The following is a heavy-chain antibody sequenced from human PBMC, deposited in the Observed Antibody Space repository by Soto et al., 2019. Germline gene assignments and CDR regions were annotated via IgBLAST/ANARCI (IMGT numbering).Heavy chain of an antibody. CDR1: GFTFSSYG. V-gene: IGHV3-33*01. D-gene: IGHD6-19*01. Sequence: QVQLVESGGGVVQPGRSLRLSCAASGFTFSSYGMHWVRQAPGKGLEGVAVLCYDVSNKYYTDSVKGRFTISRDNSKNTLNLHMNRVIDEDTAVYFCARDLGSGWSSGYYFDYWGQGNLVTVSS. CDR3: ARDLGSGWSSGYYFDY. CDR2: LCYDVSNK. J-gene: IGHJ4*02.